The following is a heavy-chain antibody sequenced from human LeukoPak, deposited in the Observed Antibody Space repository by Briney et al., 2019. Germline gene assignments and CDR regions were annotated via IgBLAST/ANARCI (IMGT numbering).Heavy chain of an antibody. CDR2: IKQDGSEK. Sequence: GGSLRLSCAASGFTFSSYWMSWVRQAPGKGLEWVANIKQDGSEKYYVDSVKGRFTISRDNAKNSLYLQMNSLRAEDMAVYYCARFGIAAAGTTVFDYWGQGTLVAVSS. CDR3: ARFGIAAAGTTVFDY. CDR1: GFTFSSYW. J-gene: IGHJ4*02. V-gene: IGHV3-7*04. D-gene: IGHD6-13*01.